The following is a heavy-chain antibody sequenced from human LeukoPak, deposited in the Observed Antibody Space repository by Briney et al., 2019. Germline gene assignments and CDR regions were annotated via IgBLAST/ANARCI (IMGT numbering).Heavy chain of an antibody. V-gene: IGHV3-9*01. Sequence: GGSLRLSCAASGFTFSYYAMHWVRQVPGKGLEWVGGSSWNSGTIAYGESVKGRATISRDNARNSLYLEVNSLRVEDTALYYCAKDLAVGTSPRVYAFDGWDQGSLVTVSS. CDR3: AKDLAVGTSPRVYAFDG. J-gene: IGHJ3*01. CDR2: SSWNSGTI. CDR1: GFTFSYYA. D-gene: IGHD1/OR15-1a*01.